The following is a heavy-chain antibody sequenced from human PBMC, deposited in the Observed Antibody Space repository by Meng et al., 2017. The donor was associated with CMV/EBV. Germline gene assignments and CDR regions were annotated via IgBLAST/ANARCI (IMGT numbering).Heavy chain of an antibody. V-gene: IGHV4-34*01. CDR3: ARSYEFWSGYYFDY. J-gene: IGHJ4*02. Sequence: SETLSLTCAVYGGSFSGYYWSWIRQPPGKGLEWIGEINHSGSTNYNPSLKSRVTISVDTSKNQFSLKLSSVTAADTAVYYCARSYEFWSGYYFDYWGQGTLVTVSS. D-gene: IGHD3-3*01. CDR1: GGSFSGYY. CDR2: INHSGST.